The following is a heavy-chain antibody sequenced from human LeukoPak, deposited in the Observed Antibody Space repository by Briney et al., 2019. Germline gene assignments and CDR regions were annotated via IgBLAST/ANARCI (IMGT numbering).Heavy chain of an antibody. CDR3: AREPTAGFYYYYGMDV. CDR1: GFAFSSYS. Sequence: GGSLRLSCAASGFAFSSYSMKWVRQAPGKGLEWVSYISRSSITIYYADTVKGRFTISRDNAKNSLYLQMNSLRAEDTAVYYCAREPTAGFYYYYGMDVWGQGTTVTVSS. D-gene: IGHD5-18*01. V-gene: IGHV3-48*04. J-gene: IGHJ6*02. CDR2: ISRSSITI.